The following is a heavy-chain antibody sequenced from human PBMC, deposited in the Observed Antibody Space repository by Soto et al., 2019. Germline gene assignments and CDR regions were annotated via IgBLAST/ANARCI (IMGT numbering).Heavy chain of an antibody. Sequence: SVKVSCKASGGTFSSYAISWVRQAPGQGLEWMGGIIPIVGTANYAQKFQGRVTITADESTSTAYMELSSLRSEDTAVYYCARGRGAAPGTGSFQHWGQGNLVTVCS. J-gene: IGHJ1*01. V-gene: IGHV1-69*13. CDR3: ARGRGAAPGTGSFQH. CDR2: IIPIVGTA. CDR1: GGTFSSYA. D-gene: IGHD6-13*01.